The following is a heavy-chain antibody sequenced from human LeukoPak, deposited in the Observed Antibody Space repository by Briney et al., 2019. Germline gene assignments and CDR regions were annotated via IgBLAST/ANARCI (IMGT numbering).Heavy chain of an antibody. CDR1: GFTFSSYA. CDR3: AKAVVAARPLIRYFDY. CDR2: ISGSGGST. J-gene: IGHJ4*02. D-gene: IGHD6-6*01. Sequence: GGSLRLSCAASGFTFSSYAMRWVRQAPGKGLEWVSAISGSGGSTYYADSVKGRFTISRDNSKNTLYLQMNSLRAEDTAVYYCAKAVVAARPLIRYFDYWGQGTLVTVSS. V-gene: IGHV3-23*01.